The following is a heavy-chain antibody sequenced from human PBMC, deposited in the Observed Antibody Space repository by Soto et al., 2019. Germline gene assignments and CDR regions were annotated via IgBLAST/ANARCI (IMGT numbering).Heavy chain of an antibody. CDR1: GFTFSSYA. V-gene: IGHV3-23*01. CDR3: AKGHKSVKYYYYMDV. Sequence: WGSLRLSCAASGFTFSSYAMSWVRQAPGKGLEWVSAISGSGGSTYYADSVKGRFTISRDNSKNTLYLQMNSLRAEDTAVYYCAKGHKSVKYYYYMDVWGKGTTVTVSS. J-gene: IGHJ6*03. CDR2: ISGSGGST.